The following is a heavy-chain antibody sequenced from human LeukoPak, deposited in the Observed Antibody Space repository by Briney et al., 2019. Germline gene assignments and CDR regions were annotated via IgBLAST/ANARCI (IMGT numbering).Heavy chain of an antibody. Sequence: PGGSLRLSCAASGFTFSDYHMSWIRQAPGKGLEWVSYISSSGSTIYYADSVRGRFTISRDNAKNSLYLQMNSLRAEDTAVYYCATGSGWYWNYFDYWGQGTLVTVSS. D-gene: IGHD6-19*01. CDR2: ISSSGSTI. J-gene: IGHJ4*02. CDR3: ATGSGWYWNYFDY. V-gene: IGHV3-11*04. CDR1: GFTFSDYH.